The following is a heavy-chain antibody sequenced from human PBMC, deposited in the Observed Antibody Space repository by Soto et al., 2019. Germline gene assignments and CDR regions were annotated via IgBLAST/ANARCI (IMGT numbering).Heavy chain of an antibody. J-gene: IGHJ4*02. CDR2: IYYSGST. CDR3: ARGDYALVD. V-gene: IGHV4-39*07. CDR1: GGSISSSSYY. Sequence: SETLSLTCTASGGSISSSSYYWGWIRQPPGKGLEWIGSIYYSGSTYYNPSLKSRVTISVDTSKNQFSLKLSSVTAADTAVYYCARGDYALVDWGQGTLVTVSS. D-gene: IGHD3-16*01.